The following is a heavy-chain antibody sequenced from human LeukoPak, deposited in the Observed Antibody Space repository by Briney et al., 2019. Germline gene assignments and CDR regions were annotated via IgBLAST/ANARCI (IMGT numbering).Heavy chain of an antibody. V-gene: IGHV1-2*02. CDR1: GYTFTGYY. CDR3: ARGDYYYDSSGYRRYFDY. D-gene: IGHD3-22*01. J-gene: IGHJ4*02. CDR2: INPNSGGT. Sequence: GASVKVSCKASGYTFTGYYMHWVRQAPGQGLEGMGWINPNSGGTNYAQKFQGRVTMTRDTSISTAYMELRSLRSDDTAVYYCARGDYYYDSSGYRRYFDYWGQGTLVTVSS.